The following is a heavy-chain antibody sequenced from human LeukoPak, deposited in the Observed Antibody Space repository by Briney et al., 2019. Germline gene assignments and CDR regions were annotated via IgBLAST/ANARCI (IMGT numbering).Heavy chain of an antibody. Sequence: GASVKVSCKASGYTFSTYDINWVRQAAGQALEWMGWMNPNSGNTGYAQKFQGRLTITRIASISTAYMELSSLRSDDTAVYYCARTKPDNSEIYNWGQGTLVTVSS. J-gene: IGHJ4*02. CDR1: GYTFSTYD. CDR2: MNPNSGNT. V-gene: IGHV1-8*03. CDR3: ARTKPDNSEIYN. D-gene: IGHD3-22*01.